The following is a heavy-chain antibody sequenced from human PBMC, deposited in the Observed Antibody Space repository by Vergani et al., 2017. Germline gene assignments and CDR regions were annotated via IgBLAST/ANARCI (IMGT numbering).Heavy chain of an antibody. Sequence: QVQLQESGPGLVKPSQTLSLTCTVSGGSISSYYWSLIRQPPGKGLEWLGYIYYSGSTNYTPSLKSRVTISVDTSKNQVSLKLSSVSAAATAVYYCARGGGYSSGWYVYWGQGTLVTVSS. J-gene: IGHJ4*02. D-gene: IGHD6-19*01. CDR3: ARGGGYSSGWYVY. CDR1: GGSISSYY. CDR2: IYYSGST. V-gene: IGHV4-59*01.